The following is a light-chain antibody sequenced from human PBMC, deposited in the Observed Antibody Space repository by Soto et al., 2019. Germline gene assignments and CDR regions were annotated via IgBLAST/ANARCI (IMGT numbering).Light chain of an antibody. V-gene: IGKV1-39*01. Sequence: DIQMTQSPSSLSASVGDRVTSTCRASQSISNYLNWYQQKPGKAPKLLIYAASTLQSGVPSRFSGSGSGTDFTLTISCLQSEDFATYYCQQYYSYPRTFGQGTKVDIK. CDR1: QSISNY. CDR3: QQYYSYPRT. J-gene: IGKJ1*01. CDR2: AAS.